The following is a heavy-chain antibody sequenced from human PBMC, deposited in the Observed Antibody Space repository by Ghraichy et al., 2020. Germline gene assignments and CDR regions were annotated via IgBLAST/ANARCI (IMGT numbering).Heavy chain of an antibody. D-gene: IGHD2-21*01. J-gene: IGHJ3*02. CDR3: ARVWQSGITPHVFDI. CDR1: GGSLSSYY. V-gene: IGHV4-4*07. CDR2: IHTRGGT. Sequence: SQTLSLTCSVSGGSLSSYYWSWIRQSAGKGLAWIGRIHTRGGTNYNPSLKIRVTMSVDTSKNQFSLNLSTVTAADSAVYYCARVWQSGITPHVFDIWGQGTMVTVSS.